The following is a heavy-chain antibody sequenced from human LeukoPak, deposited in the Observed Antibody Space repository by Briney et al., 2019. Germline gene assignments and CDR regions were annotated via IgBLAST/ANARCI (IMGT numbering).Heavy chain of an antibody. Sequence: SETLSLTCTVSGGSISSYYWSWIRQPPGKGLEWIGYIYYSGSTNYNPSLKSRVTISVDTSKNQFSLKLGSVTAADTAVYYCARSRGITIFGVATPYNWFDPWGQGTLVTVSS. CDR2: IYYSGST. CDR3: ARSRGITIFGVATPYNWFDP. V-gene: IGHV4-59*01. CDR1: GGSISSYY. D-gene: IGHD3-3*01. J-gene: IGHJ5*02.